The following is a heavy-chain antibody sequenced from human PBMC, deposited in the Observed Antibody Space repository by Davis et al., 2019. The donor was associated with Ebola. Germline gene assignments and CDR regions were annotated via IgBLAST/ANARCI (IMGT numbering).Heavy chain of an antibody. J-gene: IGHJ4*02. CDR1: GGSISSYY. CDR2: IYYSGST. V-gene: IGHV4-59*01. Sequence: PSETLSLTCTVSGGSISSYYWSWIRQPPGKGLEWIGYIYYSGSTNYNPSLKSRVTISVDTSKNQFSLKLSSVTAADTAVYYCARAAWEYYDFWSGYSYFDYWGQGTLVTVSS. CDR3: ARAAWEYYDFWSGYSYFDY. D-gene: IGHD3-3*01.